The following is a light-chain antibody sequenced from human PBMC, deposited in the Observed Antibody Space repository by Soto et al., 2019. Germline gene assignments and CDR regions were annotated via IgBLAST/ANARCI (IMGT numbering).Light chain of an antibody. J-gene: IGLJ3*02. CDR2: DDS. CDR3: AAWDDRLNGWV. V-gene: IGLV3-21*02. Sequence: SYELTQPPSVSVAPGQPARISCGGNNIGSKSVHWYQQRPGQAPVLVVSDDSDRPSGIPERFSGSKSGSSASLAISGLQSEDEADYYCAAWDDRLNGWVFGGGTQLTVL. CDR1: NIGSKS.